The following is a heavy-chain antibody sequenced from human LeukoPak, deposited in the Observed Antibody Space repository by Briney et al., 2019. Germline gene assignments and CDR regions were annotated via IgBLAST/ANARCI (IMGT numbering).Heavy chain of an antibody. Sequence: GGSLRLSCAASGFTFSSFEMNWVRQAPGKGLECVSYISRSGNTIYYADSVKGRFTISRDNAKNALYLQMNSLRADDTAIYYCTRKPNNGSVAGPAWGQGTLVTVSS. V-gene: IGHV3-48*03. J-gene: IGHJ5*02. D-gene: IGHD6-19*01. CDR3: TRKPNNGSVAGPA. CDR2: ISRSGNTI. CDR1: GFTFSSFE.